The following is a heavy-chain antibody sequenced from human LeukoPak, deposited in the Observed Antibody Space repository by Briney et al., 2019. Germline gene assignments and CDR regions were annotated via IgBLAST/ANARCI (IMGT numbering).Heavy chain of an antibody. CDR1: GFTFSSYW. V-gene: IGHV3-74*01. CDR3: AKSIAAMNFFDC. D-gene: IGHD2-2*01. Sequence: QPGGSLRLSCAASGFTFSSYWMHWVRQAPGKGLGWVSRINSDGSSTSYADSVKGRFTISRDNAKNTLYLQMNSLRAEDTAIYYCAKSIAAMNFFDCRGQGTLVTVSS. J-gene: IGHJ4*02. CDR2: INSDGSST.